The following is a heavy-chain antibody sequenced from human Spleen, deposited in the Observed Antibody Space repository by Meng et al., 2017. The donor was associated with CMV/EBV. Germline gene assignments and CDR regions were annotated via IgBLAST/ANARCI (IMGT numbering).Heavy chain of an antibody. CDR3: AKDIKRWEAGTFDY. CDR2: INPITGNI. Sequence: ASVKVSCKASGYIFTDYYVHWVRQSPGQGLEWMGWINPITGNINYEQKFQDRVTMTRDTSITTVYMEMSGLRSDDTAVYYCAKDIKRWEAGTFDYWGQGTLVTVSS. CDR1: GYIFTDYY. J-gene: IGHJ4*02. V-gene: IGHV1-2*02. D-gene: IGHD6-19*01.